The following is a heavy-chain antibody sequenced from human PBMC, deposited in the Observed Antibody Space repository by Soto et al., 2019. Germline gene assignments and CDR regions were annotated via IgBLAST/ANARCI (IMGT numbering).Heavy chain of an antibody. D-gene: IGHD3-16*01. Sequence: GGSLRLSCAASGFPFNDYSMHWVRQPPGKGLEWVSLFSWDGSSTYYADSVKGRFTISRDNSKNSLYLLMNSLRTEDTALYYCAKAMGGYYYGMDVWGQGTTVTVSS. CDR3: AKAMGGYYYGMDV. J-gene: IGHJ6*02. CDR2: FSWDGSST. V-gene: IGHV3-43*01. CDR1: GFPFNDYS.